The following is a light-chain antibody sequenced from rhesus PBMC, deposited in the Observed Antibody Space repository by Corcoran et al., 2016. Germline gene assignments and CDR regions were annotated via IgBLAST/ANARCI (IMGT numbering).Light chain of an antibody. V-gene: IGLV2-32*02. CDR1: SNDIGANKY. J-gene: IGLJ6*01. CDR3: SSFAANNSFL. CDR2: EVN. Sequence: QAALTQPRSVSASPGQSVTISCTGTSNDIGANKYVSWYRQHPGTAPKVLIYEVNKRAFGVSARVSGAKSGNTASLTISGLQAEDEADYDCSSFAANNSFLFGTGTKLTVL.